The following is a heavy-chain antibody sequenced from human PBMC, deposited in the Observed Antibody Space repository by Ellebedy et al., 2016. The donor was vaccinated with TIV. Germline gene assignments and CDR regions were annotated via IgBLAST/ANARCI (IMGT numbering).Heavy chain of an antibody. CDR1: GFSVSSNS. J-gene: IGHJ4*02. CDR2: ISGSSETI. D-gene: IGHD5/OR15-5a*01. CDR3: ARDVSI. V-gene: IGHV3-48*04. Sequence: GGSLRLSXVVSGFSVSSNSMNWVRQAPGKGLEWISYISGSSETIYYADSVKGRFTISRDNARDSLFLHLNSLRAEDTAVYYCARDVSIWGQGTLVTVSS.